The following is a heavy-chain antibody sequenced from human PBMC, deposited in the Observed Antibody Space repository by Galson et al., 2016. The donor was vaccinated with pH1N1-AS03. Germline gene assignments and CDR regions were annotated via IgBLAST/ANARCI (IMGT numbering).Heavy chain of an antibody. CDR3: ARAVGGGDSF. Sequence: SVKVSCKASGYTFTHFGISWVRQAPGQGLKCLGWISTYTGETNYAQKFQGRVTMTTDTSTNTVYMELRTLTSDDTAVYYCARAVGGGDSFWGQGTLVTVSA. D-gene: IGHD4-23*01. V-gene: IGHV1-18*01. CDR1: GYTFTHFG. J-gene: IGHJ4*02. CDR2: ISTYTGET.